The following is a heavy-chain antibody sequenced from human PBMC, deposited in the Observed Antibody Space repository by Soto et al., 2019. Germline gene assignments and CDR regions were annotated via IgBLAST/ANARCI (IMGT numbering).Heavy chain of an antibody. V-gene: IGHV4-39*07. CDR3: ASATMVRGVTQYYYYYYGMDV. Sequence: PSETLSLTCTVSGGSVSSSSYYWGWLRQPPGKGLEWIGTVFDSGSTYYNPSLKSRLTISVDTSKNQFSLKLSSVTAADTAVYYCASATMVRGVTQYYYYYYGMDVWGQGTTVTVSS. J-gene: IGHJ6*02. D-gene: IGHD3-10*01. CDR1: GGSVSSSSYY. CDR2: VFDSGST.